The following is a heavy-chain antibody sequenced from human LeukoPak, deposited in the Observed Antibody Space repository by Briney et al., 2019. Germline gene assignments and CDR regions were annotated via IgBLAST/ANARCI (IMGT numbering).Heavy chain of an antibody. J-gene: IGHJ4*02. CDR1: GFSISSYA. CDR2: ISGSSGTT. Sequence: GGSLRLSCTASGFSISSYAMSWVRQAPGEGLVWVSTISGSSGTTYYADSVKGRFTISRDNSKNTLYLQMNSLRAEDTAVYYCAKVGLRLGGDYWGQGTLVTVSS. CDR3: AKVGLRLGGDY. V-gene: IGHV3-23*01. D-gene: IGHD3-16*01.